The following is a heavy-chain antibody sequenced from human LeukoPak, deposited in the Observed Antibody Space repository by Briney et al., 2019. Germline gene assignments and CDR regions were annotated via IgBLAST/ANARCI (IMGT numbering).Heavy chain of an antibody. Sequence: GGSLRLSCAASGFTFSTYAMSWVRQAPGKRLDWVSTISGTGGSTYYADSVKGRFTISRDNSKNTLYLQMNSLRAEDTAVYYCAKGTFYYGSGSHLDYWGQGTLVTVSS. CDR1: GFTFSTYA. CDR3: AKGTFYYGSGSHLDY. D-gene: IGHD3-10*01. V-gene: IGHV3-23*01. CDR2: ISGTGGST. J-gene: IGHJ4*02.